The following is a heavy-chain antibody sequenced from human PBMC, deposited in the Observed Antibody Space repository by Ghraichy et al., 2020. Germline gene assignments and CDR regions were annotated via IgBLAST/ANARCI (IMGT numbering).Heavy chain of an antibody. CDR1: GGSISSNIYF. CDR2: LYNSGSI. J-gene: IGHJ6*02. Sequence: SETLSLTCTVSGGSISSNIYFWAWIRQPPGKGLEWIGSLYNSGSIYYNPSLKSRVTIFVDMSKNQFSLKLSSVTATDTAVYYCASGECGGDCYPTYYYYSMDVWGQGTTVTVSS. V-gene: IGHV4-39*01. D-gene: IGHD2-21*02. CDR3: ASGECGGDCYPTYYYYSMDV.